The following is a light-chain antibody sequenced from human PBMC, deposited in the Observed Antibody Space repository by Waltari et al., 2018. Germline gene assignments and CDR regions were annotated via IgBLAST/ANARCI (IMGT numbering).Light chain of an antibody. CDR3: QQYGSSVLYT. V-gene: IGKV3-20*01. Sequence: VLTQSPGTLSLSPGETATLSCRASQRLTKRYLAWYQQKPGQAPRLLIYGAASRAAGIPDRFSGSGSGTYCTLTISRLEPEDFGVYYCQQYGSSVLYTFVLGTKLEIK. CDR1: QRLTKRY. CDR2: GAA. J-gene: IGKJ2*01.